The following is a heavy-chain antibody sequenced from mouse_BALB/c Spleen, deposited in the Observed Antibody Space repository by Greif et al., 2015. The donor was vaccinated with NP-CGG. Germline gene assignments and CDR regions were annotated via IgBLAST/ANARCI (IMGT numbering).Heavy chain of an antibody. D-gene: IGHD4-1*01. CDR1: GYTFTSSW. Sequence: VKLMESGSVLVRPGASVKLSCKASGYTFTSSWMHWAKQRPGQGLEWIGEIHPYSGNTNYNEKFKGKATLTVDTSSSTAYVDLSSLTSEDSAVYYCARDWYFDYWGQGTALTVSS. J-gene: IGHJ2*01. CDR2: IHPYSGNT. V-gene: IGHV1S130*01. CDR3: ARDWYFDY.